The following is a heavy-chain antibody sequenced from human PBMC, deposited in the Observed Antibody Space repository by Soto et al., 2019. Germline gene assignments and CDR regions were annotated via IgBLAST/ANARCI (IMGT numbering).Heavy chain of an antibody. CDR2: IVVGSGNT. V-gene: IGHV1-58*01. Sequence: SVKVSCKASGFTFTSSAVQWVRQARGQRLEWIGWIVVGSGNTNYAQKFQERVTITRDMSTSTAYMELSSLRSEDTSVYYCAAAQIIAASPWYYYFGMDVWTKGVTVTVS. CDR1: GFTFTSSA. CDR3: AAAQIIAASPWYYYFGMDV. J-gene: IGHJ6*01. D-gene: IGHD6-25*01.